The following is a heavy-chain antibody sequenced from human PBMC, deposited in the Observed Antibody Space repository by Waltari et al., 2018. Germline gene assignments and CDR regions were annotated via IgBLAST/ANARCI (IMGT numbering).Heavy chain of an antibody. D-gene: IGHD2-21*01. CDR2: INPSGGSR. CDR1: EYTFTSSY. V-gene: IGHV1-46*01. CDR3: ALDTGALWMDV. Sequence: QVQLVQSGAEVKKPGASVKISCKTSEYTFTSSYIHWVRQAPRQGLEWMGMINPSGGSRIYAQKFQGRVTMTRDTSTSTVYMELSSLRSDDTAVYYCALDTGALWMDVWGQGTTVTVSS. J-gene: IGHJ6*02.